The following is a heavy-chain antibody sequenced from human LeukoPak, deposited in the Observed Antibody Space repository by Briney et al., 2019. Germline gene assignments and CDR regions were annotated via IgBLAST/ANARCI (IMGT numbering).Heavy chain of an antibody. CDR2: IYYSGST. J-gene: IGHJ6*02. V-gene: IGHV4-59*08. CDR1: GGSISSYY. Sequence: SETLSLTCTVSGGSISSYYWSWIRQPPGKGLEWSGYIYYSGSTNYNPSLKSRVTISVDTSKNQFSLKLSSVTAADTAVYYCARRSGIAAAVYYYYGMDVWGQGTTVTVSS. D-gene: IGHD6-13*01. CDR3: ARRSGIAAAVYYYYGMDV.